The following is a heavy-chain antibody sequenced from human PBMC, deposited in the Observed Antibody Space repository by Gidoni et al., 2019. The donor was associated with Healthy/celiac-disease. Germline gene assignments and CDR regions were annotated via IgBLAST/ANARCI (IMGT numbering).Heavy chain of an antibody. Sequence: EVQLVESGGGLVQPGRSLRLSCTASGFTFGDYAMSWFRQAPGKGMEWLGFIRSKAYGGTTEYAASVKGRFTISRDDSKSIAYLQMNSLKTEDTAVYYCTREGIYDYVWGSYRPDDAFDIWGQGTMVTVSS. J-gene: IGHJ3*02. CDR2: IRSKAYGGTT. D-gene: IGHD3-16*02. CDR1: GFTFGDYA. V-gene: IGHV3-49*03. CDR3: TREGIYDYVWGSYRPDDAFDI.